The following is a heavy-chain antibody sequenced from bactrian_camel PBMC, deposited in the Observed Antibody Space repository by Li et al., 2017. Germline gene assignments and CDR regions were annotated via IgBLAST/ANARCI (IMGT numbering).Heavy chain of an antibody. D-gene: IGHD2*01. Sequence: VQLVESGGGLVQPGGSLRLSCVASGFTFSRLYMHWVRQTSGKGLEWVSMIAGDKDNSRTYALDPVKGRFIISRDNAKNTVYLDMNSLTSEDTALYYCYTGYSDSVYWGQGTQVTVS. CDR2: IAGDKDNSRT. CDR3: YTGYSDSVY. CDR1: GFTFSRLY. V-gene: IGHV3-2*01. J-gene: IGHJ4*01.